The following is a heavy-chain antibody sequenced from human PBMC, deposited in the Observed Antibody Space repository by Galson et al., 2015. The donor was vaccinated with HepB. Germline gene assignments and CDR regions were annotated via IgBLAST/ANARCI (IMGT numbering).Heavy chain of an antibody. J-gene: IGHJ5*02. CDR2: IDPSDSYT. V-gene: IGHV5-10-1*01. D-gene: IGHD2-15*01. CDR1: GYSFTSYW. CDR3: ARHGSLDCSGGSCYSPWFDP. Sequence: QSGAEVKKPGESLRISCKGSGYSFTSYWISWVRQMPGKGLEWMGRIDPSDSYTNYSPSFQGHVTISADKSISTAYPQWSSLKASDTAMYYCARHGSLDCSGGSCYSPWFDPWGQGTLVTVSS.